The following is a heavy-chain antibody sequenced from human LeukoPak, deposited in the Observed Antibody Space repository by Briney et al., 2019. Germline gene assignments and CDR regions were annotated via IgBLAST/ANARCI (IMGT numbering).Heavy chain of an antibody. CDR1: GFTFDDYA. D-gene: IGHD4-17*01. Sequence: GGSLRLSCAASGFTFDDYAMHWVRHAPGKGLEWVSGISWNSGSIGYADSVKGRFTISRDNAKNSLYLQMNSLRAEDTAAYYCARDFAYGGDYPRHDAFDIWGQGTMVTVSS. CDR2: ISWNSGSI. V-gene: IGHV3-9*01. CDR3: ARDFAYGGDYPRHDAFDI. J-gene: IGHJ3*02.